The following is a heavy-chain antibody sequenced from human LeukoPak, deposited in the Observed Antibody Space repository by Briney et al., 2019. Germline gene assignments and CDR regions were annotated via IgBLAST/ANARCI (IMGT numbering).Heavy chain of an antibody. CDR3: ARGPQLYYDFWSGYYMGAPDYYYGMDV. CDR2: IYYSGST. J-gene: IGHJ6*02. V-gene: IGHV4-61*01. Sequence: SETLSLTCTVSGGSVSNSLYYWSWIRQPPGKGLEWIGYIYYSGSTNYNPSLKSRVTISIDTSRNQFSLKLSSVTAADTAVYYCARGPQLYYDFWSGYYMGAPDYYYGMDVWGQGTTVTVSS. D-gene: IGHD3-3*01. CDR1: GGSVSNSLYY.